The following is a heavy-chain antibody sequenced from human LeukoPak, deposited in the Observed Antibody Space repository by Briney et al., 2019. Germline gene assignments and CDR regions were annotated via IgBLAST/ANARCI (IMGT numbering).Heavy chain of an antibody. CDR1: GGSISSSNW. Sequence: SGTLSLTCAVSGGSISSSNWWSWVRQPPGKGLEWIGEIYHSGSTNYNPSLKSRVTISVDKSKNQFSLKLSSVTAADTAVYYCAVGYCSGGSCSARRNYFDYWGQGTLVTVSS. J-gene: IGHJ4*02. V-gene: IGHV4-4*02. D-gene: IGHD2-15*01. CDR3: AVGYCSGGSCSARRNYFDY. CDR2: IYHSGST.